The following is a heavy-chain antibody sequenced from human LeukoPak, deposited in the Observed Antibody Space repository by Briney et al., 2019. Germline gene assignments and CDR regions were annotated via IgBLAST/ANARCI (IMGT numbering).Heavy chain of an antibody. D-gene: IGHD6-13*01. Sequence: ASVKVSCKASRYTLTSYYMHCVRQAPGQGREWMGIINPSGGSTSYAQKFQGRVTMTRDMSTSTVYMELSSLRSEDTAVYYCASSDSSSWYSSYYYYYMDVWGKGTTVTVSS. CDR2: INPSGGST. CDR3: ASSDSSSWYSSYYYYYMDV. J-gene: IGHJ6*03. V-gene: IGHV1-46*01. CDR1: RYTLTSYY.